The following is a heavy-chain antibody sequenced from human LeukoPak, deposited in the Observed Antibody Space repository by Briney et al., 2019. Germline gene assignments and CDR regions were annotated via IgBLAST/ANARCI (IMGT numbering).Heavy chain of an antibody. Sequence: GSLILSCAASGFTFSSYSMNWVRQAPGKGLEWVAFIRYDGSNEYYADSVKGRFTISRDNSKNTLYLQMNSLRAEDTAVYYCAKEVLTWARGEYYFDYWGQGTLVTVSS. CDR1: GFTFSSYS. J-gene: IGHJ4*02. CDR3: AKEVLTWARGEYYFDY. D-gene: IGHD4/OR15-4a*01. V-gene: IGHV3-30*02. CDR2: IRYDGSNE.